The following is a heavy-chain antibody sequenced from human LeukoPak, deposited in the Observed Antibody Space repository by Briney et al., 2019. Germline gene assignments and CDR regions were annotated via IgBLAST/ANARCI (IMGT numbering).Heavy chain of an antibody. CDR1: GGSFSGYY. V-gene: IGHV4-34*01. D-gene: IGHD5-12*01. Sequence: PSETLSLTCAVYGGSFSGYYWSWIRQPPGKGLEWIGEINHSGSTNYNPSLKSRVTISVDTSKNQFSLKLSSVTAADTAVYYCARDGRWLRSTYYYMDVWGKGTTVTISS. J-gene: IGHJ6*03. CDR3: ARDGRWLRSTYYYMDV. CDR2: INHSGST.